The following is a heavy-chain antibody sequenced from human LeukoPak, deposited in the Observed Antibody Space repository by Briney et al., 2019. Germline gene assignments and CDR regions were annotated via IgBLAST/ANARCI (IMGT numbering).Heavy chain of an antibody. CDR2: TYYRSNWDN. J-gene: IGHJ4*02. V-gene: IGHV6-1*01. Sequence: QTLSLTCALSGDSLSSNTATGNSIRHSPSRGLEWLVRTYYRSNWDNDYPVSVKSRITTNPDTSKNQFSLQLKSVTPEDPAVYYCPRHCYSSGSYYSHFDYWGQGTLVTVSS. CDR3: PRHCYSSGSYYSHFDY. D-gene: IGHD3-10*01. CDR1: GDSLSSNTAT.